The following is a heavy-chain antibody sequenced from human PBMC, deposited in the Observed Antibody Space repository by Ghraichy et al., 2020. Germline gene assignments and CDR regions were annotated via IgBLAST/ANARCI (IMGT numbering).Heavy chain of an antibody. Sequence: ASVKVSCKASGYTFSAYGITWVRQAPGQGLEWMGWISGSNGNSKYGRNVEGRVTMTTDTSTRTAYMELRSLRSDDTAMYYCARNGSGSTLEGALDIWGQGTMVTVS. CDR1: GYTFSAYG. CDR3: ARNGSGSTLEGALDI. V-gene: IGHV1-18*01. D-gene: IGHD1-26*01. J-gene: IGHJ3*02. CDR2: ISGSNGNS.